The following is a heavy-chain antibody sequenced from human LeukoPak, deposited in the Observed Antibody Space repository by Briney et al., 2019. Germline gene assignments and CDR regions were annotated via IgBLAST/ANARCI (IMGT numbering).Heavy chain of an antibody. D-gene: IGHD5-24*01. J-gene: IGHJ3*02. CDR3: AKGVESDAFDI. CDR1: GFTFSGYA. Sequence: GGSLRLSCAASGFTFSGYAMSWVRQAPGKGLEWVSAISVSGGSTYYADSVKGRFTISRDSSKNTLYLQMSSLRAEDTAVYYCAKGVESDAFDIWGQGTMVTVSS. V-gene: IGHV3-23*01. CDR2: ISVSGGST.